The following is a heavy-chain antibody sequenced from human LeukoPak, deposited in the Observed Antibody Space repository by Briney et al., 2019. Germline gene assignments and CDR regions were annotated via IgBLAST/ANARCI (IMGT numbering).Heavy chain of an antibody. CDR3: AREVIVHHPAFGD. CDR1: GDSFTKYS. D-gene: IGHD2-15*01. J-gene: IGHJ1*01. CDR2: IAPMFDKA. V-gene: IGHV1-69*01. Sequence: SVKVSRKTSGDSFTKYSISWVRQAPGQGLEWMGDIAPMFDKANYAQKFQGRVTMTADQSTSTVYMELSSLESDDTGIYYCAREVIVHHPAFGDWGQGTQVTLSS.